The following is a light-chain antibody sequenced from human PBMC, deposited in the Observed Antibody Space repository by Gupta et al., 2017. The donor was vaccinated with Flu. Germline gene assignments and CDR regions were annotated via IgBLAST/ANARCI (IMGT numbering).Light chain of an antibody. CDR3: MQGAHWPWA. CDR1: QGLVYSDGNTY. V-gene: IGKV2-30*01. Sequence: DVVMTQSPLFLAVTLGQSASISCRSSQGLVYSDGNTYLHWFQQRPGQSPRRLIYLVTKRDSGVPDRFSGSGSGTDFTLKISRVEAEDVGVYFCMQGAHWPWAFGQGTKLEIK. J-gene: IGKJ1*01. CDR2: LVT.